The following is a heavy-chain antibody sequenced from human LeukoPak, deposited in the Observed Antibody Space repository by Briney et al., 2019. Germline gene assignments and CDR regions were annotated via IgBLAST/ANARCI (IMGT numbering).Heavy chain of an antibody. D-gene: IGHD3-10*01. CDR3: ARDPRGGELLKAYYYYMDV. V-gene: IGHV4-4*07. Sequence: SETLSLTCTVSGGSISSYYWSWLRQPAGKGLEWVGRIYTSGGTNYNPSLKSRVTMTVDTSKNQFSLKLSSVTAADTAVYYCARDPRGGELLKAYYYYMDVWGKGTTVTVSS. CDR1: GGSISSYY. J-gene: IGHJ6*03. CDR2: IYTSGGT.